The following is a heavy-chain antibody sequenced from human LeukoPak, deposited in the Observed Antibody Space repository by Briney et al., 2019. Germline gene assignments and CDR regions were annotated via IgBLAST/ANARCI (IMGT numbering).Heavy chain of an antibody. Sequence: GGSLRLSCAASGFSFSSYGMHWVRQTPGKGLEWMAVISYDGSNKYYADSVKGRFTISRDNSKNTLYLQMNSLRAEDTAVYYCAKDFTKYCSSTSCFHGGDYWGQGTLVTVSS. D-gene: IGHD2-2*01. CDR2: ISYDGSNK. CDR3: AKDFTKYCSSTSCFHGGDY. V-gene: IGHV3-30*18. J-gene: IGHJ4*02. CDR1: GFSFSSYG.